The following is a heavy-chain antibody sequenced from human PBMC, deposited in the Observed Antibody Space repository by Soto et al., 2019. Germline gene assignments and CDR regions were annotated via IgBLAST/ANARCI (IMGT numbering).Heavy chain of an antibody. V-gene: IGHV1-18*01. D-gene: IGHD1-7*01. J-gene: IGHJ5*02. CDR3: ARDRGYNWNYGGFDP. CDR1: GYTFTSYG. CDR2: ISAYNGNT. Sequence: QVQLVQSGAEVKKPGASVKVSCKASGYTFTSYGISWVRQAPGQGLEWMGRISAYNGNTNYAQKLQGRVTMTTDTSTSTAYMELRSLRSDDTDVYYCARDRGYNWNYGGFDPWGQGTLVTVSS.